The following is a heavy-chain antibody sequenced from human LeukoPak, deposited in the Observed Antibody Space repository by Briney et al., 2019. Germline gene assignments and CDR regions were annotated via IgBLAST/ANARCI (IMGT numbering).Heavy chain of an antibody. V-gene: IGHV4-59*01. CDR2: ISYSGST. D-gene: IGHD2-2*01. J-gene: IGHJ5*02. Sequence: SETLSLTCTVSGGSISRYYWSWIRQPPGKGLEWIGYISYSGSTNYNPSLKSRVTISIDTSKNQFSLNLRFVTAADTAVYYCASGGYCSSTSCYPNWFDPWGQGTLVTVSS. CDR3: ASGGYCSSTSCYPNWFDP. CDR1: GGSISRYY.